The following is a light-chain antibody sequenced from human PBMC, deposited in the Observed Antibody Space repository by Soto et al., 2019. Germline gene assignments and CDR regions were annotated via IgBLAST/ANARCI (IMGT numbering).Light chain of an antibody. V-gene: IGLV2-14*01. CDR2: EVT. CDR3: SSYTSSSLYV. CDR1: RSDVGAYNY. J-gene: IGLJ1*01. Sequence: QSALTQPASVSGSPGQSIAISCTGTRSDVGAYNYVSWYQQHPGKAPKLMISEVTNRPSGVSDRFSGSKSGNTASLTISGLQAEDEADYYCSSYTSSSLYVFGTGTKGTVL.